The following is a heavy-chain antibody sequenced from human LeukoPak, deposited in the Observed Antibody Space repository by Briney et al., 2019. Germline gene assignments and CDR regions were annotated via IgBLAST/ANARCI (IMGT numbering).Heavy chain of an antibody. D-gene: IGHD3-16*01. J-gene: IGHJ6*02. CDR1: GGTFSSYA. V-gene: IGHV1-69*01. Sequence: SVKVSCKASGGTFSSYAISWVRQAPGQGLEWMGGIIPIFGTANYAQKFQGRVTITADESTSTAYMELSSLRSEDTAVYYRARAPRGGDGPKMQYYYGMDVWGQGTTVTVSS. CDR3: ARAPRGGDGPKMQYYYGMDV. CDR2: IIPIFGTA.